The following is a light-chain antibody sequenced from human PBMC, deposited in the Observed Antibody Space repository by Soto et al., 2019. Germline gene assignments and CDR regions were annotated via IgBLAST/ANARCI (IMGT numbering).Light chain of an antibody. J-gene: IGKJ5*01. CDR2: AAS. Sequence: IQLTHSPSSLSASVVYRVTITFRASQGISSYLAWYQQKPGKAPKLLIYAASTLQSGVPSRFSGSGSGTDFTLTISSLQPEDFATYYCQQLNSYLITFGQGTRLEIK. CDR1: QGISSY. V-gene: IGKV1-9*01. CDR3: QQLNSYLIT.